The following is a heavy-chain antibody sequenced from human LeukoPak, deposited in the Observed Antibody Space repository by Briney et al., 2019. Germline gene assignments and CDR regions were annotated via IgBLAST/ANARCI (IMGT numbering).Heavy chain of an antibody. CDR1: GGSISSYY. D-gene: IGHD3-10*01. V-gene: IGHV4-4*07. CDR3: ARDIRGVKPPYYYYYYMDV. Sequence: SETLSLTCTVSGGSISSYYWSWIRQPAGKGLEWIGRIYTSGSTNYNPSLKSRVTMSVDTSKNQFSLKLSSVTAADTAVYYCARDIRGVKPPYYYYYYMDVWGKGTTVTVSS. J-gene: IGHJ6*03. CDR2: IYTSGST.